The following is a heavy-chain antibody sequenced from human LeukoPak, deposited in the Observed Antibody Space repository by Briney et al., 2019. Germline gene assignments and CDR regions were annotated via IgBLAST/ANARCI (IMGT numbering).Heavy chain of an antibody. CDR1: GGTLSSYA. D-gene: IGHD6-13*01. V-gene: IGHV1-69*13. Sequence: ASVKVSCKASGGTLSSYAISWVRQAPGQGLEWMGGIIPIFGTANYAQKFQGRVTITADESTSTAYMELSSLRSEDTAVYYCATPGIAAAGTPHSYYFDYWGQGTLVTVSS. J-gene: IGHJ4*02. CDR2: IIPIFGTA. CDR3: ATPGIAAAGTPHSYYFDY.